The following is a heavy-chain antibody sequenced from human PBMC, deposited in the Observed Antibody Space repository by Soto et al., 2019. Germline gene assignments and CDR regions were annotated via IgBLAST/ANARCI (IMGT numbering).Heavy chain of an antibody. D-gene: IGHD2-21*01. V-gene: IGHV3-48*02. J-gene: IGHJ4*01. Sequence: EVQLVESGGGLVQPGGALRLSCLGSGFTFRSYGMNWVRQAPGKGLEWVSFISSGGKTILNAESVRGRFTISRDNAKNSLYLQMNSLRDEDTAVYFCAIVGDRFEPDYWGHGTLVTVAS. CDR2: ISSGGKTI. CDR1: GFTFRSYG. CDR3: AIVGDRFEPDY.